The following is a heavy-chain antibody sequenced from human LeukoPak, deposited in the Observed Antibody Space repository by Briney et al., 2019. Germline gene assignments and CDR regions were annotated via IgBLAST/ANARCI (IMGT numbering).Heavy chain of an antibody. V-gene: IGHV3-20*04. Sequence: GGSLRLSCAGSGFTFDDYGMSWVRQAPGKGLEWVSGINWNGGSIGYADSVRGRFTISRDNAKNSLYLQMNSLRAEDTAFYYCASGGIYYGAAFEFWGQGTLVTVSS. D-gene: IGHD1-26*01. CDR3: ASGGIYYGAAFEF. J-gene: IGHJ4*02. CDR2: INWNGGSI. CDR1: GFTFDDYG.